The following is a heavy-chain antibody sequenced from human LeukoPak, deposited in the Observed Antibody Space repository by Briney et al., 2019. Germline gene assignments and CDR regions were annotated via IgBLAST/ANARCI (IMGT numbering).Heavy chain of an antibody. CDR2: FDPEDGET. V-gene: IGHV1-24*01. Sequence: APVKVSRKVSGYTLTELSMHWVRQAPGKGLEWMGGFDPEDGETIYAQKFQGRVTMTEDTSTDTAYMELSSLRSEDTAVYYCATDRPITPLAFDIWGQGTMVTVSS. D-gene: IGHD5-24*01. J-gene: IGHJ3*02. CDR1: GYTLTELS. CDR3: ATDRPITPLAFDI.